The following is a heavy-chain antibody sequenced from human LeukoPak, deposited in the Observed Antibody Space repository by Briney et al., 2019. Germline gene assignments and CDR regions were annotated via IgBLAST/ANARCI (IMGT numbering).Heavy chain of an antibody. V-gene: IGHV1-69*05. CDR2: VIPIFGTA. CDR3: AREGSGSYGDYYMDV. D-gene: IGHD1-26*01. CDR1: GGTFSSYA. Sequence: SVKVSCKASGGTFSSYAISWVRQAPGQGLEWMGGVIPIFGTANYAQKFQGRVTITTDESTSTAYMELSSLRSEDTAVYYCAREGSGSYGDYYMDVWGKGTTVTVSS. J-gene: IGHJ6*03.